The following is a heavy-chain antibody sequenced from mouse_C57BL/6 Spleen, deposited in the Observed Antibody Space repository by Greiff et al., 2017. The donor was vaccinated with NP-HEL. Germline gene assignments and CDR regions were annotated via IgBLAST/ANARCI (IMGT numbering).Heavy chain of an antibody. CDR3: ARAYGNYAWYFDV. V-gene: IGHV5-17*01. CDR2: ISSGSSTI. CDR1: GFTFSDYG. J-gene: IGHJ1*03. Sequence: EVQGVESGGGLVKPGGSLKLSCAASGFTFSDYGMHWVRQAPEKGLEWVAYISSGSSTIYYADTVKGRFTISRDNAKNTLFLQMTSLRSEDTAMYYCARAYGNYAWYFDVWGTGTTVTVSS. D-gene: IGHD2-1*01.